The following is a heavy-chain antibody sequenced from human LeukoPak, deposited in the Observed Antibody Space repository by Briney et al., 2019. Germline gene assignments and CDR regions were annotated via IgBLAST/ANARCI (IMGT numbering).Heavy chain of an antibody. J-gene: IGHJ4*02. CDR3: ARDLIGPWGYFDY. Sequence: SQTLLLTCAISGDSVSSNSAAWNWLRQSPSRGLEWLGRTYYRSKWYNDYAVSVKSRITINPDTSKNQFSLQLNSVTPEDTAVYFCARDLIGPWGYFDYWGQGTLVTVSS. D-gene: IGHD7-27*01. V-gene: IGHV6-1*01. CDR2: TYYRSKWYN. CDR1: GDSVSSNSAA.